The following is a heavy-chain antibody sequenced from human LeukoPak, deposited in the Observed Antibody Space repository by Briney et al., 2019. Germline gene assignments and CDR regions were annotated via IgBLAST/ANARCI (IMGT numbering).Heavy chain of an antibody. J-gene: IGHJ5*02. Sequence: ASVKVSCKASGYTFTSYPMHWVRQAPGQRLEWMGWINAGNGDTKYSQDFQGRVTITRDTSASTAYMELSSLRSDDTAVYYCARGLEWLTRRHTWFDPWGQGTLVTVSS. CDR2: INAGNGDT. CDR3: ARGLEWLTRRHTWFDP. V-gene: IGHV1-3*01. CDR1: GYTFTSYP. D-gene: IGHD3-3*01.